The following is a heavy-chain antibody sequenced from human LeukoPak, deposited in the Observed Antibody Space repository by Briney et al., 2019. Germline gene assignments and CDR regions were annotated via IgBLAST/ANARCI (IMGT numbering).Heavy chain of an antibody. CDR3: ARGGPRYGHPFDY. V-gene: IGHV4-31*03. D-gene: IGHD5-18*01. CDR2: ICYSGST. Sequence: KASETLSLTCTVSGGSISSGGYYWSWIRQHPGKGLEWIGYICYSGSTYYNPSLKSRVTISVDTSKNQFSLKLSSVTAADTAVYYCARGGPRYGHPFDYWGQGTLVTVSS. CDR1: GGSISSGGYY. J-gene: IGHJ4*02.